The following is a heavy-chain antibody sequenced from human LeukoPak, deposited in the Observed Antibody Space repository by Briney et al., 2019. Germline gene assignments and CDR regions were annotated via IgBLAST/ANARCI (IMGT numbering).Heavy chain of an antibody. CDR3: ARDLSPLLWFGELTGAFDY. J-gene: IGHJ4*02. CDR1: GYTCTSCC. D-gene: IGHD3-10*01. V-gene: IGHV1-46*01. Sequence: SVTVSCTASGYTCTSCCIHCVRHGLGQRLEWIVIIIRNGGSTSYAQKFQGRVTMTRDTSTSTVYMELSSLRSEDTAVYYCARDLSPLLWFGELTGAFDYWGQGTLVTVSS. CDR2: IIRNGGST.